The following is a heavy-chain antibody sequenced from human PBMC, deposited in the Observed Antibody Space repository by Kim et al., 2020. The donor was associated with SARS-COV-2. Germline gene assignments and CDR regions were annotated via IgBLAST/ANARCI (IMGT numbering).Heavy chain of an antibody. CDR2: IYYSGST. Sequence: SETLSLTCTVSGGSISSYYWSWIRQPPGKGLEWIGYIYYSGSTNYNPSLKSRVTISVDTSKNQFSLKLSSVTAADTAVYYCARSETGGNSEGYFDYWGQGTLVTVSS. CDR3: ARSETGGNSEGYFDY. V-gene: IGHV4-59*08. J-gene: IGHJ4*02. D-gene: IGHD2-21*02. CDR1: GGSISSYY.